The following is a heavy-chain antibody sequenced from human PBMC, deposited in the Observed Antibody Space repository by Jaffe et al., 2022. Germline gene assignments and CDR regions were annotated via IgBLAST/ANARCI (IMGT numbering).Heavy chain of an antibody. Sequence: QVQLVQSGAEVKKPGSSVKVSCKASGGTFSSYTISWVRQAPGQGLEWMGRIIPILGIANYAQKFQGRVTITADKSTSTAYMELSSLRSEDTAVYYCARDISRGYYGSGSRPPHWFDPWGQGTLVTVSS. V-gene: IGHV1-69*08. D-gene: IGHD3-10*01. CDR2: IIPILGIA. J-gene: IGHJ5*02. CDR3: ARDISRGYYGSGSRPPHWFDP. CDR1: GGTFSSYT.